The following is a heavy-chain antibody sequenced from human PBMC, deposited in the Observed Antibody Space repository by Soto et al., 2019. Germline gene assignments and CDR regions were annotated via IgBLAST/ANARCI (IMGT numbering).Heavy chain of an antibody. D-gene: IGHD3-3*01. CDR3: ARVDFWSGYGELYYYYYMDV. J-gene: IGHJ6*03. CDR2: IYYSGST. V-gene: IGHV4-39*01. CDR1: GGSISSSSYY. Sequence: SETLSLTCTVSGGSISSSSYYWGWIRQPPGKGLEWIGSIYYSGSTYYNPSLKSRVTISVETSKNQFSLKLSSVTAADTAVYYCARVDFWSGYGELYYYYYMDVWGKGTTVTVSS.